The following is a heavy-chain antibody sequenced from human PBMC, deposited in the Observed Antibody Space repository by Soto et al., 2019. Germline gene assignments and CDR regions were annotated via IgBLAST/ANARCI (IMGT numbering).Heavy chain of an antibody. CDR2: ISAYNGNT. D-gene: IGHD6-19*01. Sequence: QVQLVQSGAEVKKPGASVKVSCKASGYTFTSYGISWVRQAPGQGLEWMGWISAYNGNTNYAQKLQGRVTTTTDTSTSTAYMELRSLRSDDTAVYYCARDGKIAVAGRYYYYGMDVWGQGTTVTVSS. V-gene: IGHV1-18*01. CDR3: ARDGKIAVAGRYYYYGMDV. J-gene: IGHJ6*02. CDR1: GYTFTSYG.